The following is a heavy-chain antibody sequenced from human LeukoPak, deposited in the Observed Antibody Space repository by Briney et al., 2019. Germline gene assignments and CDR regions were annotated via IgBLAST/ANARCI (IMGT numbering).Heavy chain of an antibody. CDR3: ASSQWVAPGSH. CDR1: DGSIYTYY. Sequence: SETLSLTCTVSDGSIYTYYWSWIRQPPGKGLEWIGYVFYSGSTNYNPSLKSRVTISLDTSKNQFSLKLTSVTAADTAAYYCASSQWVAPGSHWGQGALVTVSS. CDR2: VFYSGST. V-gene: IGHV4-59*08. J-gene: IGHJ4*02. D-gene: IGHD6-19*01.